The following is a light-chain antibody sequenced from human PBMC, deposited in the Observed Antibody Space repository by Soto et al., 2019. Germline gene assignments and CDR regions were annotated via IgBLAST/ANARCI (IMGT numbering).Light chain of an antibody. CDR1: QSISSY. J-gene: IGKJ5*01. CDR3: QQSYSTPIT. CDR2: AAS. V-gene: IGKV1-39*01. Sequence: IQMTQSPSSLSASVGDRVTITCRASQSISSYLNWYQQKPGKAPKLLIYAASSLQGGVPSRFSGSGSGTDFTLTISSLQFEDFATYYCQQSYSTPITFGQGTRLEIK.